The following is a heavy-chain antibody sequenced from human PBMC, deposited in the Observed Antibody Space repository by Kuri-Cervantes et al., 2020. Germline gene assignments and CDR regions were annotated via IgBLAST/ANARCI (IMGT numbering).Heavy chain of an antibody. D-gene: IGHD1-26*01. CDR1: GFTFDDYA. CDR3: AKDNRGRGGGLFDY. CDR2: ISWNSGSI. J-gene: IGHJ4*02. V-gene: IGHV3-9*01. Sequence: SLKISCAASGFTFDDYAMHWVRQAPGKGLEWVSGISWNSGSIGYADSVKGRFTISRDNAKNSLYLQMNSLRTEDTALYYCAKDNRGRGGGLFDYWGQGTLVTDSS.